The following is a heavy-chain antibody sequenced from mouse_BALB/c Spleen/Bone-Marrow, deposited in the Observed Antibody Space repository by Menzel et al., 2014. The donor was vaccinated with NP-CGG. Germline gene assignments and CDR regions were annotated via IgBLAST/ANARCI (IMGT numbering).Heavy chain of an antibody. V-gene: IGHV1-9*01. D-gene: IGHD2-3*01. CDR1: GYTFSSFW. Sequence: QVQLQQSGAELMKPGASVKISCKAIGYTFSSFWIERVKQRPGHGLEWIGEILLGSGCTNYNEKFKGKATFTTETSPNAAYMQLNSLPSGDSANYYCARRAVDGYFYAMDYWGQGTSVTVSS. CDR2: ILLGSGCT. J-gene: IGHJ4*01. CDR3: ARRAVDGYFYAMDY.